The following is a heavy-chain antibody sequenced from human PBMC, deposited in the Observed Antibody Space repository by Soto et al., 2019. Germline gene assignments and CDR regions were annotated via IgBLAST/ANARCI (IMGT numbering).Heavy chain of an antibody. J-gene: IGHJ6*02. CDR1: GGSFSGYY. CDR2: INHSGST. D-gene: IGHD3-9*01. CDR3: ARGRHILTGYYRDLNYGMGV. Sequence: SETLSLTCAVYGGSFSGYYWSWIRQPPGKGLEWIGEINHSGSTNYNPSLKSRVTISVDTSKNQFSLKLSSVTAADTAVYYCARGRHILTGYYRDLNYGMGVWGQGTTVTVSS. V-gene: IGHV4-34*01.